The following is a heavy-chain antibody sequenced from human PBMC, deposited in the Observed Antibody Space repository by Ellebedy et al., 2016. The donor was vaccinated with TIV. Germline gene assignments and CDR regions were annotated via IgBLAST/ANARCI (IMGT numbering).Heavy chain of an antibody. CDR2: IYGGGTT. V-gene: IGHV3-53*04. D-gene: IGHD4-17*01. Sequence: PGGSLRLSCVASGLTFHTYGMTWVRQPPGKGLEWVSVIYGGGTTYYANSVKGRFTISRQKSKNSLDLQMNNLRVEDTAVYYCARATVTPILDYWGQGTLVTVSS. CDR3: ARATVTPILDY. CDR1: GLTFHTYG. J-gene: IGHJ4*02.